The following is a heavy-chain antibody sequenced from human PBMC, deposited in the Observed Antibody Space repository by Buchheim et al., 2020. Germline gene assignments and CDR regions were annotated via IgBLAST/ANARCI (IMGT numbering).Heavy chain of an antibody. CDR1: GFTFSSYG. Sequence: VQLVESGGGLVQPGGSLRLSCAASGFTFSSYGMHWVRQAPGKGLEWVAVIWYDGSNKYYADSVKGRFTISRDNSKNTLYLQMNSLRAEDTAVYYCARDGDIVVVPAAIGAFLGMDVWGQGTT. D-gene: IGHD2-2*02. CDR2: IWYDGSNK. V-gene: IGHV3-33*08. CDR3: ARDGDIVVVPAAIGAFLGMDV. J-gene: IGHJ6*02.